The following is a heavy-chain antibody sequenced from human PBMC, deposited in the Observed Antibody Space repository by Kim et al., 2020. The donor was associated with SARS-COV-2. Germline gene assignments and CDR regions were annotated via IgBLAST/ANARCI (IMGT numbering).Heavy chain of an antibody. J-gene: IGHJ4*02. CDR3: GRGAGYVVDY. CDR1: GFTFSGTW. D-gene: IGHD2-21*01. Sequence: GGSLRLSCAASGFTFSGTWMHWVRQAPGKGLEWVAIVNRDGSEKNYLDPVKGRFTISRDNPKNSLYLQMNSLRVEDTAVYYCGRGAGYVVDYWGQGTLLT. V-gene: IGHV3-7*01. CDR2: VNRDGSEK.